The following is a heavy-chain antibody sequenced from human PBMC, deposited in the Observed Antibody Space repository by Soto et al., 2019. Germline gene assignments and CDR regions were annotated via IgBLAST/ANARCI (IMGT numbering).Heavy chain of an antibody. V-gene: IGHV3-30-3*01. Sequence: QVQLVESGGGVVQPGRSLRLSCAASGFTFSSYAMHWVRQAPGKGLEWVAVISYDGSNKYYADSVKGRFTISRDNSKNTLYLKMNSLRAEDTAVYYCARELGNDYGDYGPAYGMDVWGQGTTVTVSS. J-gene: IGHJ6*02. CDR1: GFTFSSYA. CDR3: ARELGNDYGDYGPAYGMDV. D-gene: IGHD4-17*01. CDR2: ISYDGSNK.